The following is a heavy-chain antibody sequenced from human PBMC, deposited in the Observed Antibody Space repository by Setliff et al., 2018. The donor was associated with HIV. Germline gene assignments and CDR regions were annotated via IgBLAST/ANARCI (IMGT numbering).Heavy chain of an antibody. V-gene: IGHV3-49*04. CDR3: AKDRVGYCSSISCPGGFDY. J-gene: IGHJ4*02. Sequence: GGSLRLSCAASGFTFGDYAMSWVRQAPGKGLEWVGFIRTNARGGATEYAASVKGRFTISRDDSKSIAYLQMSSLRAEDTALYYCAKDRVGYCSSISCPGGFDYWGQGTLVTVSS. D-gene: IGHD2-2*03. CDR1: GFTFGDYA. CDR2: IRTNARGGAT.